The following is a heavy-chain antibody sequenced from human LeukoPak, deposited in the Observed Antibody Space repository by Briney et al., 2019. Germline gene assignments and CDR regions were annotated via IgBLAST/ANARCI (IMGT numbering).Heavy chain of an antibody. CDR1: GYTFTTYF. D-gene: IGHD2-15*01. CDR2: INPHSGDT. CDR3: ARYWAEPAATDDAFDI. Sequence: ASMKVSCKTSGYTFTTYFIHWVRQAPGQGLEWMGGINPHSGDTKYAQKFQGRVTMTRDTSISTAYMELSRLMSDDTAVYYCARYWAEPAATDDAFDIWGQGTMVVVSS. J-gene: IGHJ3*02. V-gene: IGHV1-2*02.